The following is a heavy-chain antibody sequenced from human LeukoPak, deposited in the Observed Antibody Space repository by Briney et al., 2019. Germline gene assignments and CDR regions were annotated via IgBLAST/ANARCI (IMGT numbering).Heavy chain of an antibody. CDR2: ISGSGGST. CDR3: AKDPDYDILTGFPP. D-gene: IGHD3-9*01. V-gene: IGHV3-23*01. Sequence: QSGGSLRLSCAAPGFTFSSYAMSWVRQAPGKGLEWVSAISGSGGSTYYADSVKGRFTISRDNSKNTLYLQMNSLRAEDTAVYYCAKDPDYDILTGFPPWGQGTLVTVSS. CDR1: GFTFSSYA. J-gene: IGHJ5*02.